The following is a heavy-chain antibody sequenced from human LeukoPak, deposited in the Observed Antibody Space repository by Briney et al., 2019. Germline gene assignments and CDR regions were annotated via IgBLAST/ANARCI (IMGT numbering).Heavy chain of an antibody. CDR1: GGSIISYY. J-gene: IGHJ6*03. Sequence: PSETLSLTCTVSGGSIISYYWSWIRQPTGKGLEWIGRIYTSGSTNYSPSLKSRVTISVDKSKNQFSLKLSSVTAADTAVYYCARDSPGGVVGATDYYYMDVWGKGTTVTVSS. V-gene: IGHV4-4*07. CDR2: IYTSGST. D-gene: IGHD1-26*01. CDR3: ARDSPGGVVGATDYYYMDV.